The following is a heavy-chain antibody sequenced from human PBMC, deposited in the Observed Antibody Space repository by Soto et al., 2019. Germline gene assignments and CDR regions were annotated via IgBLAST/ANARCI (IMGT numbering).Heavy chain of an antibody. J-gene: IGHJ6*03. CDR3: ARVEAETSNYYYYYYMDV. CDR1: GGSISSYY. V-gene: IGHV4-59*01. Sequence: ETLSLTCTVSGGSISSYYWSWIRQPPGKGLEWIGYIYYSGSTNYNPSLKSRVTISVDTSKNQFSLKLSSVTAADTAVYYCARVEAETSNYYYYYYMDVWGKGTTVTVSS. D-gene: IGHD2-15*01. CDR2: IYYSGST.